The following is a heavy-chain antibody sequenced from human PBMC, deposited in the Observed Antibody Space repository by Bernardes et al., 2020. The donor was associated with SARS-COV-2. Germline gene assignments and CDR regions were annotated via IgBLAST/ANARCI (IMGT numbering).Heavy chain of an antibody. CDR3: VRAVWGIWYFDL. CDR1: GWSLSGYY. Sequence: SESLSLTCAVYGWSLSGYYWNWIRQPPGKGLEWIGEINYSGSTNYNPSLKSRVTISVDTSKNQFSLKLTSVTAADTAVYYCVRAVWGIWYFDLWGRGTLVTVSS. J-gene: IGHJ2*01. CDR2: INYSGST. D-gene: IGHD3-16*01. V-gene: IGHV4-34*01.